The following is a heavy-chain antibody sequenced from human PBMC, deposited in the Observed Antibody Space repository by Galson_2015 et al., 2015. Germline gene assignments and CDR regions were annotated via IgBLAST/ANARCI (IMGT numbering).Heavy chain of an antibody. V-gene: IGHV3-74*01. J-gene: IGHJ5*02. CDR3: ARGRGTMVRRFTLLYSWFDP. D-gene: IGHD3-10*01. CDR2: INSDGSST. CDR1: GLTFSDYW. Sequence: SLRLSCATSGLTFSDYWMSWVRQAPGKGLVWVSRINSDGSSTSYADSVKGRFTISRDNAKNTLYLQMNSLRAEDTAVYYCARGRGTMVRRFTLLYSWFDPSGQGTLVTASS.